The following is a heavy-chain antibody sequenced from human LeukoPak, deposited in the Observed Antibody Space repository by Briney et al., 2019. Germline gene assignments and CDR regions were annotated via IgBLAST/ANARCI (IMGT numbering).Heavy chain of an antibody. CDR3: AKDTTPGLTDYPSTHYGMDV. CDR2: INDDGSDT. J-gene: IGHJ6*02. V-gene: IGHV3-74*01. Sequence: PGGSLRLSCAASGFTFKLYWMHWVRQVPGKRPVWVSRINDDGSDTIYADSVRGRFTISRDDAKNTVYLQMNSLRAEDTALYYCAKDTTPGLTDYPSTHYGMDVWGQGTTVTVSS. D-gene: IGHD1-26*01. CDR1: GFTFKLYW.